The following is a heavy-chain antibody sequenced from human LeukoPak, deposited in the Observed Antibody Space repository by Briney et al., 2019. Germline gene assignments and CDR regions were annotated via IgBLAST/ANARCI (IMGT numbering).Heavy chain of an antibody. CDR3: ARDDYGDYFFDF. Sequence: PGGSLRFSCAASGFTFSSYWMSWVRQAPGKGLEWVANIKPDGSEKYYVDSVKGRFTISRDNAKNSLYLQLNSLRAEDTAMYYCARDDYGDYFFDFWGQGTLVTVSS. CDR1: GFTFSSYW. D-gene: IGHD4-17*01. CDR2: IKPDGSEK. V-gene: IGHV3-7*01. J-gene: IGHJ4*02.